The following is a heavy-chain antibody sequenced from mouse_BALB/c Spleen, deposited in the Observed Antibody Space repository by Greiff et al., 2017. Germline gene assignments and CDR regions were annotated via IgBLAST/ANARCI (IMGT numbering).Heavy chain of an antibody. Sequence: EVQVVESGGGLVKPGGSLKLSCAASGFTFSSYAMSWVRQTPEKRLEWVASISSGGSTYYPDSVKGRFTISRDNAKNTLYLQMSSLKSEDTAMYYCARHTTGVDYWGQGTTLTVSS. CDR1: GFTFSSYA. CDR2: ISSGGST. V-gene: IGHV5-6*01. CDR3: ARHTTGVDY. D-gene: IGHD4-1*02. J-gene: IGHJ2*01.